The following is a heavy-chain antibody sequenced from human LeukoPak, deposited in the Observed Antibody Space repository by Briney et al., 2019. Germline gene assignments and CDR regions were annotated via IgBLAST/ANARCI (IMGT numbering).Heavy chain of an antibody. D-gene: IGHD6-19*01. V-gene: IGHV3-7*03. CDR2: IKQDGSEK. CDR3: ARRWYSSGWYGALDI. CDR1: GFTFSSYW. J-gene: IGHJ3*02. Sequence: GGSLRLSCAASGFTFSSYWMSWVRQAPGKGLEWVANIKQDGSEKYYVDSVKGRFTISGDNAKNSLYLQMNSLRAEDTAVYYCARRWYSSGWYGALDIWGQGTMVTVSS.